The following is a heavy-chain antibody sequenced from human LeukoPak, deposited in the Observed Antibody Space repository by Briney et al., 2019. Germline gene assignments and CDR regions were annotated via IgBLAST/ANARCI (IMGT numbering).Heavy chain of an antibody. V-gene: IGHV3-21*01. CDR3: ARDLKGQWLVSFDY. CDR2: ISSSSSYI. Sequence: GGSLRLSCAASGFTFSSYSMNWVRQAPGKGLEWGSSISSSSSYIYYADSVKGRFTISRDNAKNSLYLQMNSLRAEDTAVYYCARDLKGQWLVSFDYWGQGTLVTVSS. CDR1: GFTFSSYS. J-gene: IGHJ4*02. D-gene: IGHD6-19*01.